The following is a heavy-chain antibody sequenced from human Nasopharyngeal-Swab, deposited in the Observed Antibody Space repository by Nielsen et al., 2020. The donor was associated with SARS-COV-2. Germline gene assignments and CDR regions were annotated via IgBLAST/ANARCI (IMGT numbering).Heavy chain of an antibody. CDR1: GFTFSSYG. CDR3: AKDHKMDSGGGVGYMDV. V-gene: IGHV3-30*02. Sequence: GESLKISCAASGFTFSSYGMHWVRQAPGKVLEWVAFIRYDGFNQHYADSVKGRFTISRDSFKNTLYLQLNSLRAEDTAVYYCAKDHKMDSGGGVGYMDVWGKGTTVTVSS. CDR2: IRYDGFNQ. D-gene: IGHD3-16*01. J-gene: IGHJ6*03.